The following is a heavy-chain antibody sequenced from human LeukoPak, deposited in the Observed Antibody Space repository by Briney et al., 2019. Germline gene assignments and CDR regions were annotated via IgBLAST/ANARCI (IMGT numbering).Heavy chain of an antibody. V-gene: IGHV3-33*06. D-gene: IGHD5-24*01. J-gene: IGHJ4*02. CDR3: AKDPGEVSATINPFDY. Sequence: GGSLRLSCAASGFTFSSYGMHWVRQAPGKGLEWVAVIWYDGSNKYYADSVKGRFTISRDNSKNTLYLQMNSLRAEDTAVYYCAKDPGEVSATINPFDYWGQGTLVTVSS. CDR1: GFTFSSYG. CDR2: IWYDGSNK.